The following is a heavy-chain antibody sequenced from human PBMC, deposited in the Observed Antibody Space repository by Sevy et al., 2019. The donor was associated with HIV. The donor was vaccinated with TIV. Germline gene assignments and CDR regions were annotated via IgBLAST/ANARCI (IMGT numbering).Heavy chain of an antibody. CDR2: IKVDGSEK. CDR3: ARDCNSNTCLWGLDV. CDR1: GFTFSRYW. Sequence: GGSLRLSCAASGFTFSRYWMSWVRQAPGKGLEWVANIKVDGSEKYNVDSVKGRFTISRDNAKNSLYLQMNSLRAEDTAVYYCARDCNSNTCLWGLDVWGQGTTVTVSS. J-gene: IGHJ6*02. D-gene: IGHD2-2*01. V-gene: IGHV3-7*03.